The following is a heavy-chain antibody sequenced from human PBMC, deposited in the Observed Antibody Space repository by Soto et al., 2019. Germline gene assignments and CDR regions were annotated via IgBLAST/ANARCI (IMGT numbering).Heavy chain of an antibody. J-gene: IGHJ4*02. CDR2: INQSGST. Sequence: QVQLQQWGAGLLKPSETLSLSCAVYGASFSGYYWNWIRQPPGKGLEWIGKINQSGSTNYSPSLKTRVTVSVDTSKKQISLRLNSVTAADTAVYYCARRFSGTGRYFDYWGQGTLVTVSS. V-gene: IGHV4-34*02. CDR3: ARRFSGTGRYFDY. CDR1: GASFSGYY. D-gene: IGHD1-1*01.